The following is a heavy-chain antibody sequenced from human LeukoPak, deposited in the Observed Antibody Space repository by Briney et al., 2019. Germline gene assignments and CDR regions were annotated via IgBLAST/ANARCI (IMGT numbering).Heavy chain of an antibody. CDR1: GGTFSSYA. CDR2: IIPILGIA. D-gene: IGHD2-21*02. Sequence: ASVKVSCKASGGTFSSYAISWVRQAPGQGLEWMGRIIPILGIANYAQKFQGRVTITADKSTSTAYMELSSLRSEDTAVYYCARGGICGGDCYKYWGQGTLVTVSS. V-gene: IGHV1-69*04. CDR3: ARGGICGGDCYKY. J-gene: IGHJ4*02.